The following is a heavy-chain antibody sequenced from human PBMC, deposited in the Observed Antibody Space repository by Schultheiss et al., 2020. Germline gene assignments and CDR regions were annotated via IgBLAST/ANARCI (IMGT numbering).Heavy chain of an antibody. Sequence: GGSLRLSCAASGFTVSSNYMSWVRQAPGKGLEWVSVIYSGGSTNYADSVKGRFTISRDNSKNTLYLQMNSLRAEDTAVYYCARVPYYDFWSGPTDWYFDLWGRGTLVTVSS. CDR2: IYSGGST. CDR1: GFTVSSNY. CDR3: ARVPYYDFWSGPTDWYFDL. D-gene: IGHD3-3*01. V-gene: IGHV3-53*01. J-gene: IGHJ2*01.